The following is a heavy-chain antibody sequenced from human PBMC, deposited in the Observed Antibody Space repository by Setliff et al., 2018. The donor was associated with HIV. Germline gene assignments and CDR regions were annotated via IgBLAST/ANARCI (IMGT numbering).Heavy chain of an antibody. CDR2: ISAYNGNT. CDR3: ARAAGSLELEWVVDAFDI. Sequence: ASVKVSCKASGYTFTKFDINWVRQAPGQGLEWMGWISAYNGNTNYAQKLQGRVTMTTDTSTNTAYMELRSLRSDDTAVYYCARAAGSLELEWVVDAFDIWGQGTMVTVSS. CDR1: GYTFTKFD. J-gene: IGHJ3*02. D-gene: IGHD1-7*01. V-gene: IGHV1-18*01.